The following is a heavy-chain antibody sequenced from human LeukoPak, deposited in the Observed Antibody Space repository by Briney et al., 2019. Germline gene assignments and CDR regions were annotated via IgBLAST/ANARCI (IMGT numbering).Heavy chain of an antibody. D-gene: IGHD5-18*01. CDR2: IYYTGST. CDR1: GGSISSSYY. Sequence: PSETLSLTCTVSGGSISSSYYWGWIRQPPGKGLEWIGSIYYTGSTYYNPSLKSRVTISVDTSKNQFSLKLSSVTAADTAVYYCARTTEGGYTYGYFYYYYMDVWGKGTTVTISS. J-gene: IGHJ6*03. V-gene: IGHV4-39*07. CDR3: ARTTEGGYTYGYFYYYYMDV.